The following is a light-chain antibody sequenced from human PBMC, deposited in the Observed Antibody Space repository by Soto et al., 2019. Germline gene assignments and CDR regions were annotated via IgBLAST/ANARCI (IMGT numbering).Light chain of an antibody. V-gene: IGLV2-14*03. Sequence: QSVLTQAASVSGSPGQSITISCTGTSSDVGDYASVSWYQQHPGKAPKLMIYDVSNRPSGVSDRFSGSKSGNTASLTISGLQAEDVADYYCGAYTASSTQVFGTGTKVSVL. CDR2: DVS. CDR3: GAYTASSTQV. CDR1: SSDVGDYAS. J-gene: IGLJ1*01.